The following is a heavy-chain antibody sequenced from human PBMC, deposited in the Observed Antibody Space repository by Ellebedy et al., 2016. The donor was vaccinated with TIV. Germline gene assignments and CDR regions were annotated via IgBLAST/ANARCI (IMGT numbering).Heavy chain of an antibody. D-gene: IGHD6-19*01. CDR1: GFTFSSYA. V-gene: IGHV3-21*04. J-gene: IGHJ5*02. CDR2: ISSSSSYI. Sequence: GGSLRLXXAASGFTFSSYAMHWVRQAPGKGLEWVSSISSSSSYIYYADSVKGRFTISRDNAKNSLYLQMNSLRAEDTALYHCARVIDVAGYNWFDPWGQGTLVTVSS. CDR3: ARVIDVAGYNWFDP.